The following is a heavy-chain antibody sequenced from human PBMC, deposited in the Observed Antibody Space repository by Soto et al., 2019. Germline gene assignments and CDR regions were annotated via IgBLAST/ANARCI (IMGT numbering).Heavy chain of an antibody. CDR1: GFTFSSYS. Sequence: GGSLRLSCAASGFTFSSYSMNWVRQAPGKGLEWVSYISSSSSTIYYADSVKGRFTISRDNAKNSLYLQMNSLRDEDTAVYYCARDMWRNYYDSSGYSQETEPPLSWSAFWGQGTLVTVSS. J-gene: IGHJ4*02. V-gene: IGHV3-48*02. D-gene: IGHD3-22*01. CDR2: ISSSSSTI. CDR3: ARDMWRNYYDSSGYSQETEPPLSWSAF.